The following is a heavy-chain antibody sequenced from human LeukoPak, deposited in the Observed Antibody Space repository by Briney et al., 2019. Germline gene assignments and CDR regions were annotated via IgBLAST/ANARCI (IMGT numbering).Heavy chain of an antibody. J-gene: IGHJ6*03. CDR1: GGTFGSYA. D-gene: IGHD3-9*01. Sequence: ASVKVSCKASGGTFGSYAISWVRQAPGQGLEWMGRIIPIFGTANYAQKFQGRVTITTDESTSTAYMELSSLRSEDTAVYYCAGDLGPFEYYHYMDVWGKGTTVTVSS. V-gene: IGHV1-69*05. CDR2: IIPIFGTA. CDR3: AGDLGPFEYYHYMDV.